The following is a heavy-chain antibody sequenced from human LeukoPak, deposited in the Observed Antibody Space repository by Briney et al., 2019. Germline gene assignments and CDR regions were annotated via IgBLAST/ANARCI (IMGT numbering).Heavy chain of an antibody. CDR1: GYSFTSYW. CDR3: ARQSHDSSGYYSGDVYFDY. V-gene: IGHV5-51*01. D-gene: IGHD3-22*01. CDR2: IHPGDSDT. Sequence: GESLKISCKGSGYSFTSYWIGWVRQMPGKGLEWMGIIHPGDSDTRYSPSFQGQVTISADESISTAYLQWSSLKASDTAMYYCARQSHDSSGYYSGDVYFDYWGQGTLVTVSS. J-gene: IGHJ4*02.